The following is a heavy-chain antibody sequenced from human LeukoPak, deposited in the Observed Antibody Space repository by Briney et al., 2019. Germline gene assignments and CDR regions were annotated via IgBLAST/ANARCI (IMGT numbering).Heavy chain of an antibody. CDR3: ARGAYSSSSGGYYFDY. V-gene: IGHV3-21*01. CDR2: ISSSSSYI. Sequence: KPGGSLRLSCAASGFTFSSYSMNWVRQAPGKGLEWVSSISSSSSYIYYADSVKGRFTISRDNAKNSLYLQMNSLRAEDTAVYYCARGAYSSSSGGYYFDYWGQGTLVTVSS. CDR1: GFTFSSYS. D-gene: IGHD6-6*01. J-gene: IGHJ4*02.